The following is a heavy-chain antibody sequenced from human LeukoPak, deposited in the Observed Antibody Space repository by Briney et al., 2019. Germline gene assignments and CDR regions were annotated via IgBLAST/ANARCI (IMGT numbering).Heavy chain of an antibody. D-gene: IGHD3-22*01. CDR2: INPNSGGT. Sequence: ASVKVSCKASGYTFTGYYMHWVRQAPGQGLEWMGWINPNSGGTNYAQKFQGRVTMTRDTSISTAYMELSRLRSDDTAVYYCARQDYYDSSGYYKNKEYSQHWGQGTLVTVSS. V-gene: IGHV1-2*02. CDR1: GYTFTGYY. CDR3: ARQDYYDSSGYYKNKEYSQH. J-gene: IGHJ1*01.